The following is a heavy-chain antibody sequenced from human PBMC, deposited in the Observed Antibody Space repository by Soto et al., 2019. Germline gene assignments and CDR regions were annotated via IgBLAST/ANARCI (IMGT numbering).Heavy chain of an antibody. J-gene: IGHJ6*02. CDR2: ISSSSSTI. V-gene: IGHV3-48*02. CDR3: ARSYGYYYYYGMEV. Sequence: EVQLVESGGGLVQPGGSLRLSCAASGFTFSSYSMNWVRQAPGKGLEGVSYISSSSSTIYYADSVKGRFTISRDNAENSLYLQMNSLRDEDTAVYYFARSYGYYYYYGMEVWGQGTTVTVSS. CDR1: GFTFSSYS. D-gene: IGHD3-16*01.